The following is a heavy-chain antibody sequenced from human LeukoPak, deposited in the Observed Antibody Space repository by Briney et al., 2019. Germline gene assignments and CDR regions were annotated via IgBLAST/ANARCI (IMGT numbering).Heavy chain of an antibody. CDR1: GGSISSSSYY. J-gene: IGHJ4*02. CDR3: ARVFGDYVPLDFDY. CDR2: IYYSGST. V-gene: IGHV4-39*07. Sequence: KSSETLSLTCTVSGGSISSSSYYWGWIRQPPGKGLEWIGSIYYSGSTYYNPSLKSRVTISVDTSKNQFSLKLSSVTAADTAVYYCARVFGDYVPLDFDYWGQGTLVTVSS. D-gene: IGHD4-17*01.